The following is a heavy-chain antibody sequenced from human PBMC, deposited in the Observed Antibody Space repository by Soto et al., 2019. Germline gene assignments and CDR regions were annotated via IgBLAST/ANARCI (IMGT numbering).Heavy chain of an antibody. D-gene: IGHD3-16*01. CDR2: ITSKSTTI. CDR1: GFTFTSYS. Sequence: PVGSLRLSCAASGFTFTSYSMNWVRQAPGQGLEWVSYITSKSTTIKYADSVKGRFTVSRGNAKNSLYLQLNSLRDEDTAVYYCAREMGACSDSSCYPGPYDSWGQGTLVTVSS. V-gene: IGHV3-48*02. J-gene: IGHJ5*02. CDR3: AREMGACSDSSCYPGPYDS.